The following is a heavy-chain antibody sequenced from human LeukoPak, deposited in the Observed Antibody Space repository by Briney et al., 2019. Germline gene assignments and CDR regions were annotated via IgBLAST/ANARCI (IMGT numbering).Heavy chain of an antibody. V-gene: IGHV3-7*01. D-gene: IGHD2-2*02. CDR3: ARDPRQPHLLYTTGDY. J-gene: IGHJ4*02. CDR1: GFTFSSYW. Sequence: PGGSLRLSCAVSGFTFSSYWMSWARQAPGKGLEWVANMKPDGSEKYYVDSVKGRFTISRDSSKNSLYLQMNSLRVEDTAVYYCARDPRQPHLLYTTGDYWGQGTLVTVSS. CDR2: MKPDGSEK.